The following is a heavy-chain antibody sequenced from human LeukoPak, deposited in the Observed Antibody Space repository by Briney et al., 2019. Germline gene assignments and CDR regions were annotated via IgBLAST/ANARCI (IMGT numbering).Heavy chain of an antibody. CDR1: GFTFSSYG. D-gene: IGHD2-8*01. J-gene: IGHJ4*02. V-gene: IGHV3-30*18. Sequence: GGSLRLSCAASGFTFSSYGMHWVRQAPGKGLEWVAIITYDGSNKYYADSVKGRFTVSRDNSKNTLYLQMNSLRAEDTAVYYCAKDLRYCTDYWGQGTLVTVSS. CDR2: ITYDGSNK. CDR3: AKDLRYCTDY.